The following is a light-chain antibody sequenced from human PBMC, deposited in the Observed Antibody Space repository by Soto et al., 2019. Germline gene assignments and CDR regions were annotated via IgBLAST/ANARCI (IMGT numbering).Light chain of an antibody. V-gene: IGLV2-23*02. Sequence: DVGSYNLVSWYQQHPGKAPKLMIYEVSKRPSGVSNRFSGSKSGNTASLTISGLQAEDEADYYCCSYAGSSTFPFVFGTGTKVTVL. CDR2: EVS. J-gene: IGLJ1*01. CDR1: DVGSYNL. CDR3: CSYAGSSTFPFV.